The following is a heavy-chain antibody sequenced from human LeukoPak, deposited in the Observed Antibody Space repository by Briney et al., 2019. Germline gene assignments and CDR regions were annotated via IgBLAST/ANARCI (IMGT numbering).Heavy chain of an antibody. V-gene: IGHV3-74*01. CDR3: ARDAPTVVAFDDAFDI. Sequence: PGGSLRLSCAASGFTFSSYWMHWVRQAPGKGLVWVSRINSDGSSTSYADSVKGRFTITRDNAKNTLYLQMNSLRAEDTAVYYCARDAPTVVAFDDAFDIWGQGTMVTVSS. D-gene: IGHD2-15*01. CDR1: GFTFSSYW. CDR2: INSDGSST. J-gene: IGHJ3*02.